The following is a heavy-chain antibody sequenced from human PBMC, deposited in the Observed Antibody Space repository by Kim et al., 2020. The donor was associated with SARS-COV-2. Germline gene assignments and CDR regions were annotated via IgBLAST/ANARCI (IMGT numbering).Heavy chain of an antibody. Sequence: GGSLRLSCAASGFTFSSYSMNWVRQAPGKGLEWVSYISSSSSTIYYADSVKGRFTISRDNAKNSLYLQMNSLRAEDTAVYYCARERRGYSSSGWFDPWGQGTLVTVSS. CDR1: GFTFSSYS. J-gene: IGHJ5*02. D-gene: IGHD6-13*01. CDR3: ARERRGYSSSGWFDP. V-gene: IGHV3-48*04. CDR2: ISSSSSTI.